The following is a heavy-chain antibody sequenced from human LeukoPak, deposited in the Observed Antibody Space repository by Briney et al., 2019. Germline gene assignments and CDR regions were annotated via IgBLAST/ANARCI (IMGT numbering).Heavy chain of an antibody. CDR1: GGSISSHY. Sequence: SETLSLTCTVSGGSISSHYWSWIRQFPGKGLEWIGYIYYSGSTYYNPSLKSRVTISLDTSKSHFSLNLNSVTAADTAIYYCARLYGSGSNYLNYWGQGTLVTVSS. D-gene: IGHD3-10*01. CDR2: IYYSGST. CDR3: ARLYGSGSNYLNY. V-gene: IGHV4-59*06. J-gene: IGHJ4*02.